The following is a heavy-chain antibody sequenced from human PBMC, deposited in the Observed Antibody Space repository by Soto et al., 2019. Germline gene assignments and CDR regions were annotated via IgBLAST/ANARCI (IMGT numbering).Heavy chain of an antibody. D-gene: IGHD2-21*02. J-gene: IGHJ5*02. CDR3: ARDFVGVTTNWFDP. V-gene: IGHV1-18*04. CDR1: GYTFTGYY. Sequence: GASVKVSCKASGYTFTGYYMHWVRQAPGQGLEWMGWINAYNGNTNYAQKLQGRVTMTTDTSTSTAYMELRSLRSDDTAVYYCARDFVGVTTNWFDPWGQGTLVTVSS. CDR2: INAYNGNT.